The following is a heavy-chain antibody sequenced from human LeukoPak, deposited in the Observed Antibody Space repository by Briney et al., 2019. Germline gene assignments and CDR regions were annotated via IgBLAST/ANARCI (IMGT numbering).Heavy chain of an antibody. Sequence: SETLSLTCTVSGGSISSGRYYWGWIRQTAVKGLEWIGRIYTSGSTHYNPSLKSRVTISVDTAQNQFSLKLCSVTAADTPAFYCARYPSSTMVRGDDHGGDDYFDYWGQATLVTDSS. V-gene: IGHV4-61*02. J-gene: IGHJ4*02. CDR3: ARYPSSTMVRGDDHGGDDYFDY. CDR1: GGSISSGRYY. D-gene: IGHD3-10*01. CDR2: IYTSGST.